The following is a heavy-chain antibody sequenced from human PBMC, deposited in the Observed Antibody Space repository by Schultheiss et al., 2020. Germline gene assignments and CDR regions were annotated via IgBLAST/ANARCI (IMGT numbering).Heavy chain of an antibody. J-gene: IGHJ6*02. CDR3: ANDLVATIPYYYYGMDV. V-gene: IGHV3-23*01. Sequence: GGSLRLSCAASGFTFSDYYMSWIRQAPGKGLEWVSAISGSGGSTYYADSVKGRFTISRDNSKNTLYLQMNSLRAEDTAVYYCANDLVATIPYYYYGMDVWGQGTTVTVSS. CDR2: ISGSGGST. CDR1: GFTFSDYY. D-gene: IGHD5-12*01.